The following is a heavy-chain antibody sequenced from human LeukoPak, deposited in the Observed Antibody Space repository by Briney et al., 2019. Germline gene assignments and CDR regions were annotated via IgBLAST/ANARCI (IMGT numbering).Heavy chain of an antibody. CDR1: GGSFSGYY. CDR2: INHSGST. CDR3: ARGLYDFWSGYYTYYYYGMDV. J-gene: IGHJ6*02. D-gene: IGHD3-3*01. V-gene: IGHV4-34*01. Sequence: SETLSPTCAVYGGSFSGYYWSWIRQPPGKGLEWIGEINHSGSTNYNPSLKSRVTISVDTSKNQFSLKLSSVTAADTAVYYCARGLYDFWSGYYTYYYYGMDVWGQGTTVTVSS.